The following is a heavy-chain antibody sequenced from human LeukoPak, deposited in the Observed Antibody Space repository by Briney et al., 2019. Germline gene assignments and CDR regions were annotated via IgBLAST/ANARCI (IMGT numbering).Heavy chain of an antibody. J-gene: IGHJ4*02. D-gene: IGHD3-3*01. Sequence: ASVKVSCKASGGTFSSYAISWVRQAPGQGLEWVGGIIPIFGTANYAQKFQGRVTITTDESTSTAYMELSSLRSEDTAVYYCARWTYHDLWSPYYGFDHWGQGTLVTVSS. CDR2: IIPIFGTA. V-gene: IGHV1-69*05. CDR1: GGTFSSYA. CDR3: ARWTYHDLWSPYYGFDH.